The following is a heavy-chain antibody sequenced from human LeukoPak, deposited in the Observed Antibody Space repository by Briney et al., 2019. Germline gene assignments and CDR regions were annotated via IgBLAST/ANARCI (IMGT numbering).Heavy chain of an antibody. CDR1: GGSFSGYY. Sequence: SETLSLTCAVYGGSFSGYYWSWIRQPPGKGLEWIGEINHSGSTNYNPSLKSRVTISVDTSKTQFSLKVSSVTAADTAVYYCAREDPGRGNWFDPWGQGTLVTVSS. CDR3: AREDPGRGNWFDP. J-gene: IGHJ5*02. D-gene: IGHD3-10*01. CDR2: INHSGST. V-gene: IGHV4-34*01.